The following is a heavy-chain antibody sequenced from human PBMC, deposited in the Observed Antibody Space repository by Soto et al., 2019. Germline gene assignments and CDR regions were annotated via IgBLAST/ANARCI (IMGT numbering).Heavy chain of an antibody. D-gene: IGHD5-12*01. CDR2: ISASNGNT. CDR3: GRGGYFDY. J-gene: IGHJ4*02. CDR1: GYTFTTYG. V-gene: IGHV1-18*01. Sequence: QVQLVQTGAEVKKPGASVKVSCKASGYTFTTYGIAWVRQAPGQGLERMGWISASNGNTNYAQKLQGRVTMTTDTHTNTDYMELRSVRYDDTAVQYCGRGGYFDYWGQGTLVTVAS.